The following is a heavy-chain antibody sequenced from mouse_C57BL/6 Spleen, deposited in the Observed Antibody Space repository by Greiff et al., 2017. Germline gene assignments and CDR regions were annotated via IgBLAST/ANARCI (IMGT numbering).Heavy chain of an antibody. V-gene: IGHV1-62-2*01. J-gene: IGHJ4*01. D-gene: IGHD2-5*01. Sequence: QVQLKESGAELVKPGASVKLSCKASGYTFTEYTIHWVKQRSGQGLEWIGWFYPGSGSIKYNEKFKDKATLTADKYSSTVYMELSRLTSEDSAVYFCARQSNYAYAMDYWGQGTSVTVSS. CDR1: GYTFTEYT. CDR3: ARQSNYAYAMDY. CDR2: FYPGSGSI.